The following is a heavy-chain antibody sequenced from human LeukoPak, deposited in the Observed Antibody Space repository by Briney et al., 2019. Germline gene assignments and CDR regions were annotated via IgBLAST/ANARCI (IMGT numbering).Heavy chain of an antibody. V-gene: IGHV7-4-1*02. D-gene: IGHD6-13*01. CDR3: ARTTEGYSSSWYPGQPYYYYMDV. J-gene: IGHJ6*03. Sequence: ASVKVSCKASGYTFTSNALGWVRQAPGQGLEWMGWINTNTGNPTYAQGFTGRFVFSLDTSDNTAYLQISSLQAEDTAVYYCARTTEGYSSSWYPGQPYYYYMDVWGKGTTVTISS. CDR2: INTNTGNP. CDR1: GYTFTSNA.